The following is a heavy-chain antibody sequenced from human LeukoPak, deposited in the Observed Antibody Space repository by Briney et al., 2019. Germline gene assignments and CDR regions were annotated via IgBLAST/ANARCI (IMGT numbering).Heavy chain of an antibody. V-gene: IGHV3-30*18. J-gene: IGHJ4*02. CDR2: ISYDGSNK. Sequence: GRSQRLSCAASGFTFSSYGMHWVRQAPGKGLEWVAVISYDGSNKYYADSVKGRFTISRDNSKNTLYLQMDSLRAEDTAVYYCAKFLMTAVTTGFGSWGQGTLVTVSS. D-gene: IGHD4-17*01. CDR1: GFTFSSYG. CDR3: AKFLMTAVTTGFGS.